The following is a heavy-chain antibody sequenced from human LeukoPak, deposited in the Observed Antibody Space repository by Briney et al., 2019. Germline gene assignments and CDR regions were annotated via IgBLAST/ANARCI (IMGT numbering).Heavy chain of an antibody. CDR1: SGSISIYY. D-gene: IGHD4-17*01. Sequence: SETLSLTCTVSSGSISIYYWSWIRQPPGKGLQWIGYINYSGSTNYNPSLKSRVTISVDTSKNQFSLKLRSVTAADTAVYYCARPGEYWYFDLWGRGTLVTVSS. V-gene: IGHV4-59*08. CDR2: INYSGST. CDR3: ARPGEYWYFDL. J-gene: IGHJ2*01.